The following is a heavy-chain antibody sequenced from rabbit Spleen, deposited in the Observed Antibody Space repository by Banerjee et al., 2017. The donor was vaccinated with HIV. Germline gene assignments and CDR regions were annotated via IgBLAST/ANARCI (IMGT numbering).Heavy chain of an antibody. CDR1: GFSFSSSHW. CDR2: IFGGSSGST. CDR3: ARDTGTSFSTYGMDL. Sequence: QEQLEESGGDLVKPEGSLTLTCTVSGFSFSSSHWISWVRQAPGKGLEWIACIFGGSSGSTWYASWAKGRFTISKTSSTTVTLQMTSLTAADTATYFCARDTGTSFSTYGMDLWGPGTLVTVS. J-gene: IGHJ6*01. D-gene: IGHD8-1*01. V-gene: IGHV1S45*01.